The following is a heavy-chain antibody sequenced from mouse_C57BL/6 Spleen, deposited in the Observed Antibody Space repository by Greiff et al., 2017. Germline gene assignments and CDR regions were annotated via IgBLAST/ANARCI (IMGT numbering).Heavy chain of an antibody. Sequence: DVKLVESGGDLVKPGGSLKLSCAASGFTFSSYGMSWVRQTPDKRLEWVATISSGGSYTYYPDSVKGRFTISRDNAKNTLYLQMSSLKSEDTAMYYCARQSYGSSHYFDYWGQGTTLTVSS. J-gene: IGHJ2*01. CDR3: ARQSYGSSHYFDY. D-gene: IGHD1-1*01. V-gene: IGHV5-6*02. CDR1: GFTFSSYG. CDR2: ISSGGSYT.